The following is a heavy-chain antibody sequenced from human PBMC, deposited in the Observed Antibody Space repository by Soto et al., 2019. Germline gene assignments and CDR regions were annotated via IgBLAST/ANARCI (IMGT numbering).Heavy chain of an antibody. CDR2: IIPIFGTA. CDR1: GGTFSSYA. Sequence: QVQLVQSGAEVKKPGSSVKVSCKASGGTFSSYAISWVRQAPGQGLEWMGGIIPIFGTANYAQKFQGRVTITADESPSTAYMELISVRSEATADYYWARAGRGYSYCATPCEYWGQGTLVAVSS. J-gene: IGHJ4*02. D-gene: IGHD5-18*01. CDR3: ARAGRGYSYCATPCEY. V-gene: IGHV1-69*01.